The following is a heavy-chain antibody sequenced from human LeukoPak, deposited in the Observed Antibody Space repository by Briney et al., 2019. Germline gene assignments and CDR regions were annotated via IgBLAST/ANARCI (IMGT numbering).Heavy chain of an antibody. D-gene: IGHD2-15*01. CDR2: IYPGDSDT. V-gene: IGHV5-51*01. CDR3: ARCSVVVVAATQDLAYYFDY. CDR1: GYSFTSYW. Sequence: GESLKISCKGSGYSFTSYWIGWVRQMPGKGLEWMGIIYPGDSDTRYSPSFQGQVTISADKSISTAYLQWSSLKASDTAMYYCARCSVVVVAATQDLAYYFDYWGQGTLVTVSS. J-gene: IGHJ4*02.